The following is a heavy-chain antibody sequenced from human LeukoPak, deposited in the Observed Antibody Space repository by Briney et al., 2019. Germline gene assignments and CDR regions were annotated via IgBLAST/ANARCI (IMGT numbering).Heavy chain of an antibody. Sequence: MPSETLSLTCTVSGGSISSYYWSWIRQPAGKGLEWIGRIYTSGSTNYNPSLKSRVTMSVDTSKNQFSLKLSSVTAADTAVYYCARRLLTADRGGPFDYWGQGALVTVSS. J-gene: IGHJ4*02. CDR1: GGSISSYY. CDR2: IYTSGST. CDR3: ARRLLTADRGGPFDY. D-gene: IGHD7-27*01. V-gene: IGHV4-4*07.